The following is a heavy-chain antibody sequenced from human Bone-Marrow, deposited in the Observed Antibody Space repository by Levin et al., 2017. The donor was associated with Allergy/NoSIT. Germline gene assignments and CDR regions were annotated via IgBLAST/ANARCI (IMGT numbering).Heavy chain of an antibody. J-gene: IGHJ4*02. CDR3: ARGTCGCDCYSRTLYYFDY. Sequence: GGSLRLSCAASGFTVSSNYMSWVRQAPGKGLEWVSVIYSAGSTSYADSVKGRFTISRDNSKNTLYLQMNSLRAEDTAVYYCARGTCGCDCYSRTLYYFDYWGQGTLVTVSS. V-gene: IGHV3-53*01. D-gene: IGHD2-21*02. CDR2: IYSAGST. CDR1: GFTVSSNY.